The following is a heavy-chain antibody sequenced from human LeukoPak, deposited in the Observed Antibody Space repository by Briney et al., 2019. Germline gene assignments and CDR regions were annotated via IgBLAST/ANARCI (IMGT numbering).Heavy chain of an antibody. Sequence: GGSLRLSCAASEFTFSTYAMNWVRQAPGKGLEWVSGLSGNGGITYYADSVRGRFTISRDNSKNTLYLQMNSLRAEDTAVYYCARGFGYSNNYYFDYWGQGTLVTVSS. J-gene: IGHJ4*02. CDR1: EFTFSTYA. CDR3: ARGFGYSNNYYFDY. D-gene: IGHD6-13*01. CDR2: LSGNGGIT. V-gene: IGHV3-23*01.